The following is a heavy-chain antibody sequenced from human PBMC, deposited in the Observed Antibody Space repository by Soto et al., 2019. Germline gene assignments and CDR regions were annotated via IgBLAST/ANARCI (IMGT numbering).Heavy chain of an antibody. CDR1: AFTFSSYE. V-gene: IGHV3-48*03. J-gene: IGHJ1*01. CDR2: ISSSGGII. D-gene: IGHD4-17*01. CDR3: TTARGTYGAEYFQH. Sequence: PGGSLRLSCAASAFTFSSYEMNWVRQAPGKGLEWVSYISSSGGIIYYADSVKGRFTISRDDSKNTLYLQMNSLKTEDTAVYYCTTARGTYGAEYFQHWGQGTLVTVSS.